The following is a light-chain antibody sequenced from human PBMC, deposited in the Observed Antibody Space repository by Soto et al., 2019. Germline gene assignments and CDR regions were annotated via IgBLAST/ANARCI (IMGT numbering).Light chain of an antibody. CDR3: QQCGMSPYI. V-gene: IGKV3-20*01. CDR1: QSVSAGF. Sequence: EIVLTQSPGTMSLSPGETATLSCWASQSVSAGFLAWYQQKPGQAPRLLISGASDRATGIPDRFSGSGSGTDLPLTITRLEADDSAVYFCQQCGMSPYIFGQWTKLEIK. CDR2: GAS. J-gene: IGKJ2*01.